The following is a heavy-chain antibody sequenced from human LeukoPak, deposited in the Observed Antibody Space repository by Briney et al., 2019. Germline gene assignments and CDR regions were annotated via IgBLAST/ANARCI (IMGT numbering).Heavy chain of an antibody. V-gene: IGHV1-69*06. J-gene: IGHJ3*02. D-gene: IGHD3-9*01. CDR1: GCTFSSYA. CDR2: IIPIFCTA. CDR3: ARGVGELRYFDWLSSPSAFDI. Sequence: SSVNVSCKASGCTFSSYAIRWLRQAPGQGLEWMGGIIPIFCTANYAQKFQGRVTITADKSTSTAYMELSSLRSEDTAVYYCARGVGELRYFDWLSSPSAFDIWGQGTMVTVSS.